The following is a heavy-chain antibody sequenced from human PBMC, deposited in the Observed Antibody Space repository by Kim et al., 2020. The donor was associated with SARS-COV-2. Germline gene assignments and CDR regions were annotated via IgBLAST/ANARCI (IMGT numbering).Heavy chain of an antibody. CDR3: ARQVQQHPHGSYGMDV. V-gene: IGHV5-51*01. D-gene: IGHD6-13*01. J-gene: IGHJ6*02. CDR2: IYPGDSDT. CDR1: GYSFTSYW. Sequence: GESLKISCKGSGYSFTSYWIGWVRQMPGKGLEWMGIIYPGDSDTRYSPSFQGQVTISADKSISTAYLQWSSLKASDTAMYYCARQVQQHPHGSYGMDVWGQGTTVTVSS.